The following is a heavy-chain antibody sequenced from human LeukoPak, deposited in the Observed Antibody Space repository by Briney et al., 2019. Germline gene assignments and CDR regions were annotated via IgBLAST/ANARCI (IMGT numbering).Heavy chain of an antibody. D-gene: IGHD3-22*01. J-gene: IGHJ4*02. CDR2: INHSGST. CDR3: ARENPSGYYNRPIDY. CDR1: GGSFSGYY. V-gene: IGHV4-34*01. Sequence: SETLSLTCAVYGGSFSGYYWSWIRQPPGKGLEWIGEINHSGSTNYNPSLKSRVTMSVGTSKNQFSLKLSSVTAADTAIYYCARENPSGYYNRPIDYWGQGTLVTVSS.